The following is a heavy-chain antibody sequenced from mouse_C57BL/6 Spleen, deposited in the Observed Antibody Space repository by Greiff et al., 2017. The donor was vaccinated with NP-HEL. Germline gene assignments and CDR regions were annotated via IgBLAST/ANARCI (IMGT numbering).Heavy chain of an antibody. J-gene: IGHJ3*01. CDR2: INPNNGGT. CDR1: GYTFTDYN. Sequence: EVQLQQSGPELVKPGASVKIPCKASGYTFTDYNMDWVKQSHGKSLEWIGDINPNNGGTIYNQKFKGKATLTVDKSSSTAYMEHRSLTSEDTAVYYCARQDKDGYPLAYWGQGTLVTVSA. D-gene: IGHD2-3*01. V-gene: IGHV1-18*01. CDR3: ARQDKDGYPLAY.